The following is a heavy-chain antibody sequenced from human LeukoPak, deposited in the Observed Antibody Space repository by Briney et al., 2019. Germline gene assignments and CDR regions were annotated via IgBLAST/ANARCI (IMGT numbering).Heavy chain of an antibody. D-gene: IGHD5-18*01. Sequence: GGSLRLSCAASGFIFNTCAINWVRQAPGKGLEWVSAISGSGSKTFYSDSAKGRFTISRDNPKNTLYLQMNSLRPEDTAVYYCVKEPRGYSFSFDIWGQGTMVTVSS. CDR2: ISGSGSKT. V-gene: IGHV3-23*01. CDR1: GFIFNTCA. J-gene: IGHJ3*02. CDR3: VKEPRGYSFSFDI.